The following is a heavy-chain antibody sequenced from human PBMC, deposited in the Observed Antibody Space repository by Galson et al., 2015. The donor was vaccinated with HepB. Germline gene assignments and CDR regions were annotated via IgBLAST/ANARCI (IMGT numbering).Heavy chain of an antibody. CDR1: GFTFNSHG. Sequence: SLRLSCAASGFTFNSHGMHWVRQAPGKGLEWVAVISQDGSSTFYADSVKGRFTVSRDNSKNTLYLQMNSLRAVDSAVYYCAKVLSLYYYDSENFYYHALDVWGQGTMVTVSS. CDR2: ISQDGSST. V-gene: IGHV3-30*18. D-gene: IGHD3-22*01. J-gene: IGHJ3*01. CDR3: AKVLSLYYYDSENFYYHALDV.